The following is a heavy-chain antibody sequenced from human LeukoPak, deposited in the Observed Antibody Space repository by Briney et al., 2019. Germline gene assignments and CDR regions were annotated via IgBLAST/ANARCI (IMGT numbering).Heavy chain of an antibody. J-gene: IGHJ4*02. Sequence: SETLSLTCAVYGGSFSGYYWSWIRQPPGKGLEWIGEINHSGSTNYNPSLKSRVTTSVDTSKNQFSLKLSSVTAADTAVYYCARGRLLYGGNSPFDYWGQGTLVTVSS. CDR2: INHSGST. V-gene: IGHV4-34*01. D-gene: IGHD4-23*01. CDR1: GGSFSGYY. CDR3: ARGRLLYGGNSPFDY.